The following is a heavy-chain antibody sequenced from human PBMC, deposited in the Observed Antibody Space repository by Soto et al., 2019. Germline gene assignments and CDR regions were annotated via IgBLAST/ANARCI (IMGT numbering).Heavy chain of an antibody. V-gene: IGHV3-30-3*01. J-gene: IGHJ6*02. CDR2: ISYDGSNK. D-gene: IGHD5-18*01. Sequence: QVQLVESGGGVVQPGRSLRLSCAASGFTFSSYAMHWVRQAPGKGLEWVAVISYDGSNKYYADSVKGRFTISRDNSKNTLYLQMNSLRAEDTAVYYCATGHRNTAMVTDPPGYYGMDVWGQGTTVTVSS. CDR1: GFTFSSYA. CDR3: ATGHRNTAMVTDPPGYYGMDV.